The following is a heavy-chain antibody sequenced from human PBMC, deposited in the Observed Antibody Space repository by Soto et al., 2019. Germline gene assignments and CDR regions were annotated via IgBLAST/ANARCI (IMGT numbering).Heavy chain of an antibody. Sequence: ASVKVSCNASGYTFTSYGISLVRQAPGQGLEWMGWISAYNGNTNYAQKLQGRVTMTTDTSTSTAYMELRSLRSDDTAVYYCARVHTNYDFWSGYYDFDYWGQGTLVTVSS. CDR3: ARVHTNYDFWSGYYDFDY. CDR2: ISAYNGNT. D-gene: IGHD3-3*01. J-gene: IGHJ4*02. V-gene: IGHV1-18*01. CDR1: GYTFTSYG.